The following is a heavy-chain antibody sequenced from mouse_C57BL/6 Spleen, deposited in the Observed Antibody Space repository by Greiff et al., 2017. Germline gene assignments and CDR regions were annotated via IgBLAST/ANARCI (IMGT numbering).Heavy chain of an antibody. CDR1: GFNIKNTY. CDR3: AREDYCGRGYFDV. J-gene: IGHJ1*03. Sequence: VQLQQSVAELVRPGASVKLSCTASGFNIKNTYMPWVKQRPEQGLEWIGRIDPANGNTKYAPKFQGKATITADTSSNTAYLQLSSLTSEDTAIYYCAREDYCGRGYFDVWGTGTTVTVSS. V-gene: IGHV14-3*01. D-gene: IGHD1-2*01. CDR2: IDPANGNT.